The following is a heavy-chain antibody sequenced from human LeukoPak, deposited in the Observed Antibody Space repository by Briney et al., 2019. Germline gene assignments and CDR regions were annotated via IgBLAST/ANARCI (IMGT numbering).Heavy chain of an antibody. CDR2: INNDGSST. V-gene: IGHV3-74*01. CDR3: ARDGISCSGGHCYFAS. CDR1: GFIFGNYW. D-gene: IGHD2-15*01. Sequence: GGSLRHSCATSGFIFGNYWMHWVRQAPGKGLVWVSRINNDGSSTTYADSVKGRFTISRDNARNTLYLQMNSLRAEDTAVYYCARDGISCSGGHCYFASWGQGTLVTVSS. J-gene: IGHJ4*02.